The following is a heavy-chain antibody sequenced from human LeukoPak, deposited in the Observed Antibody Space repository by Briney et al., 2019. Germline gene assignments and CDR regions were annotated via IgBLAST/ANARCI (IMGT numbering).Heavy chain of an antibody. CDR1: GFTFSSYG. CDR3: ARDRLRFLEWFTTPDAFDI. Sequence: GRSLRLSCAASGFTFSSYGMHWVRQAPGKGLEWVAVISYDGSNKYYADSVKGRFTISRDNSKNTLYLQMNSLRAEDTAVYYCARDRLRFLEWFTTPDAFDIWGQGTMVTVSS. D-gene: IGHD3-3*01. J-gene: IGHJ3*02. V-gene: IGHV3-30*03. CDR2: ISYDGSNK.